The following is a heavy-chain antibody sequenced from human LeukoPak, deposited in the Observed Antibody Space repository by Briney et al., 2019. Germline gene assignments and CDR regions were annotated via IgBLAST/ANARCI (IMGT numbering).Heavy chain of an antibody. CDR1: GGTFSSYA. CDR2: IIPIFGTA. CDR3: ARSGYCSGGSCFAWFDY. V-gene: IGHV1-69*01. D-gene: IGHD2-15*01. Sequence: SVKVSCKASGGTFSSYAISWVRQAPGQGPEWMGGIIPIFGTANYAQKFQGRVTITADESTSTAYMELSSLRSEDTAVYYCARSGYCSGGSCFAWFDYWGQGTLVTVSS. J-gene: IGHJ4*02.